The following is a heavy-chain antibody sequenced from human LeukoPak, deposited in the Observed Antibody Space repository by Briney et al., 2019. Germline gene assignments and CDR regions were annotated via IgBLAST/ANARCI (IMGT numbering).Heavy chain of an antibody. CDR2: IYYSGTT. J-gene: IGHJ4*02. V-gene: IGHV4-59*01. D-gene: IGHD6-13*01. Sequence: SETLSLTCTVSGGSISNYYWSWIRQPPGKGLEWIGYIYYSGTTNYNPSLKSRVTISVDTSKNQFSLKLSSVTAADTAVYYCARGVYIAAAQYGYRGQGTLVTVFS. CDR1: GGSISNYY. CDR3: ARGVYIAAAQYGY.